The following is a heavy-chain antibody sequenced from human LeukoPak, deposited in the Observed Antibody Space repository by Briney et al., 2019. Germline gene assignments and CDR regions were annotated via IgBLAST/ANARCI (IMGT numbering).Heavy chain of an antibody. CDR2: IYYTGTT. CDR1: SDSVSSGSSY. V-gene: IGHV4-61*01. Sequence: PSETLSLTCTVSSDSVSSGSSYWTWIRQPPGKGLEWIGFIYYTGTTIYNPSLQSRVTISIDTSKNQFFLQLSSVTAADTAVYYCARQYSGSYPYGSWGQGTLVTVSS. CDR3: ARQYSGSYPYGS. J-gene: IGHJ5*02. D-gene: IGHD5-12*01.